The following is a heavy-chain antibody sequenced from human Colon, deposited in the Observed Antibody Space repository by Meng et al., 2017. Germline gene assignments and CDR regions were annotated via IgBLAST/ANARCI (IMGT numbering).Heavy chain of an antibody. V-gene: IGHV4-30-4*01. CDR2: ISYKGIP. J-gene: IGHJ1*01. CDR3: LRVTGPAIPASAQATDV. Sequence: QVHLQESGPGLVKPPETLSLTCTVPVGSIDSGDFYWSWSRQPPGGGLEYLGYISYKGIPYYRPSLMGRLTFSLDTSKKQFSLSLSSVTAADTAMYYCLRVTGPAIPASAQATDVWGQGVLVTVSS. D-gene: IGHD2-2*02. CDR1: VGSIDSGDFY.